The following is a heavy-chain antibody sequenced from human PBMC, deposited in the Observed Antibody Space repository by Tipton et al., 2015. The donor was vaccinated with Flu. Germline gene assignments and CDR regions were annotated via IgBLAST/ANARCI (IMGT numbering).Heavy chain of an antibody. CDR2: IYTSGST. D-gene: IGHD4-11*01. CDR1: GFNVNDNS. V-gene: IGHV4-59*10. Sequence: LRLSCAASGFNVNDNSLTWVRQAPGKGLEWVGRIYTSGSTKKNPSLKSRVTISIDTSKNQFSLKMKSVTAADTAVYYCARRDYSNYVSDPKSWFDPWGQGTLVAVSS. CDR3: ARRDYSNYVSDPKSWFDP. J-gene: IGHJ5*02.